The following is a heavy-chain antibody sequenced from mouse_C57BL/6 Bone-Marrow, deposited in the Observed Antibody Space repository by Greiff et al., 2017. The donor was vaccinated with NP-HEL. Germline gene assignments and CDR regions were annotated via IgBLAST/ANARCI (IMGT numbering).Heavy chain of an antibody. J-gene: IGHJ3*01. V-gene: IGHV1-26*01. CDR2: INPNNGGT. CDR1: GYTFTDYY. Sequence: EVQLQQSGPELVKPGASVKISCKASGYTFTDYYMNWVKQSHGKSLEWIGDINPNNGGTSYNQKFKGKATLTVDKSSSTAYMELRSLTSEDSAVYYCAGRARQLSPAWFAYWGQGTLVTVSA. CDR3: AGRARQLSPAWFAY. D-gene: IGHD3-2*02.